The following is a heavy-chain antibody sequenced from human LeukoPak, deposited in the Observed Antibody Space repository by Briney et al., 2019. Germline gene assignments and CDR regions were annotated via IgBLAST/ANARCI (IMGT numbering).Heavy chain of an antibody. V-gene: IGHV3-30*02. J-gene: IGHJ6*03. CDR3: GKDRTYNGGLYYYSYSINV. CDR2: IRYDGSNK. CDR1: GFTFSSYG. Sequence: GGSLRLSCAASGFTFSSYGMHWVRQAPGKGLEWVAFIRYDGSNKYYADSEKGRFTISRDNSKTTLYLQLNSLGAEDTAVYYWGKDRTYNGGLYYYSYSINVWGKGTTVTVPS. D-gene: IGHD2-8*01.